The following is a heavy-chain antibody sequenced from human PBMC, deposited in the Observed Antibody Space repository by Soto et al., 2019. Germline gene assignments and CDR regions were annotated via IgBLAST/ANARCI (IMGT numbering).Heavy chain of an antibody. CDR1: GFTFSTYW. CDR3: ANAPASTH. CDR2: ISGSGGST. J-gene: IGHJ1*01. Sequence: PGGSLRLSCAASGFTFSTYWMSWVRQAPGEGLVWVSAISGSGGSTYYADSVKGRFTISRDNSQNTLYLQMNSLRVEDTAVYYCANAPASTHWRQGTRVTVSS. V-gene: IGHV3-23*01.